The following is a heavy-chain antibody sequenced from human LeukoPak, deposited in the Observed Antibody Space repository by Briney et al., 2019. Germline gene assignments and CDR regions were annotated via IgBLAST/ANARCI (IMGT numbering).Heavy chain of an antibody. CDR2: ISSSGSTI. Sequence: GGSLRLSCAASGFTFSDYYMSWIRQAPGKGLEWVSYISSSGSTIYYADSVKGRFTISRDNAKNSLYLQMNSLRAEDTAVYYCARDLAVPAANSNYWGQGTLVTVSS. D-gene: IGHD2-2*01. J-gene: IGHJ4*02. CDR3: ARDLAVPAANSNY. CDR1: GFTFSDYY. V-gene: IGHV3-11*01.